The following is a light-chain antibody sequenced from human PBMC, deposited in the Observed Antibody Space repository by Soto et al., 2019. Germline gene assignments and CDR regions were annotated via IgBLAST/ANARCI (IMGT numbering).Light chain of an antibody. CDR3: QQGDSFPFT. CDR1: QDISSW. Sequence: DIQMTQSPSSVFASVGDRVTITCRASQDISSWVAWYQQKPGKAPKLLISAASSLQSGVPRRFSGSGSGTDFTLIISSLQPEDFATYFCQQGDSFPFTFGGGTKVDIK. J-gene: IGKJ4*01. V-gene: IGKV1-12*01. CDR2: AAS.